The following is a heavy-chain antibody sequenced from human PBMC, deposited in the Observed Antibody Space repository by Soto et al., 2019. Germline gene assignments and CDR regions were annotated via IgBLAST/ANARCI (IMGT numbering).Heavy chain of an antibody. Sequence: EVQLVESGGGLVKPGGSLRLSCAVSGFPFDSYSMSWVRQAPGQGLEWLASLSSGSFYIFHADSIRGRFTISRDDAKNLLFLQMNSLTIEDTATYYCAREANTIYAPHDLDVWGQGTAVTVSS. CDR1: GFPFDSYS. CDR3: AREANTIYAPHDLDV. V-gene: IGHV3-21*01. J-gene: IGHJ6*02. CDR2: LSSGSFYI. D-gene: IGHD3-3*01.